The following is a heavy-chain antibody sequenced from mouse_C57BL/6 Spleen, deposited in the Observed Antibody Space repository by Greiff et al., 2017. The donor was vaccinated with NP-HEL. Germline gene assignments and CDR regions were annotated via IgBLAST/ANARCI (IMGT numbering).Heavy chain of an antibody. D-gene: IGHD1-1*01. CDR2: ISDGGSYT. CDR1: GFTFSSYA. V-gene: IGHV5-4*01. J-gene: IGHJ4*01. CDR3: ASPITTVVAYYAMDY. Sequence: EVQLVESGGGLVKPGGSLKLSCAASGFTFSSYAMSWVRQTPEKRLEWVATISDGGSYTYYPDNVKGRFTISRDNAKNNLYLQMSHLKSEDTAMYYCASPITTVVAYYAMDYWGQGTSVTVSS.